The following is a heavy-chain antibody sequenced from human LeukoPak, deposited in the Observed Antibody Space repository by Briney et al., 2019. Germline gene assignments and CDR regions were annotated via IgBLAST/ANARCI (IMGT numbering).Heavy chain of an antibody. CDR2: TSGSDDNT. D-gene: IGHD2-15*01. CDR1: GFIFSNYA. V-gene: IGHV3-23*01. J-gene: IGHJ4*02. CDR3: AKSRSGVSSCYNY. Sequence: GGSLRLSCAASGFIFSNYAMSWVRQAPGKGLEWVSATSGSDDNTYYADSVRGRFTISRDNSKNTLYLQMNSLRAEDTAIYFCAKSRSGVSSCYNYWGQGTLVTVSS.